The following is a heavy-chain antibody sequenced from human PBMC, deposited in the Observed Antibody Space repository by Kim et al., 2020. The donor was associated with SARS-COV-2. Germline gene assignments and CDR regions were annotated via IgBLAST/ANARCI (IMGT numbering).Heavy chain of an antibody. CDR3: ARGPLSTYGVAPGADMDV. CDR2: MWLVGDYE. J-gene: IGHJ6*02. Sequence: GGSLRLSCVASGFNFRTYGMHWVRQAPGKGLEWVALMWLVGDYEYYADSVNGRFTISRDNSRNTLYLQMSGLRVEDTAVYYCARGPLSTYGVAPGADMDVWGRGTTVTVSS. CDR1: GFNFRTYG. D-gene: IGHD3-10*01. V-gene: IGHV3-33*01.